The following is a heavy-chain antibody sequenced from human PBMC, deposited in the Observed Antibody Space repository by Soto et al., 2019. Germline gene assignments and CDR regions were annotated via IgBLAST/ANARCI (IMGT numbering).Heavy chain of an antibody. CDR1: GGSFSGYY. V-gene: IGHV4-34*01. CDR2: TNHSGST. CDR3: ARVGVVVVAATPWQWFDP. J-gene: IGHJ5*02. D-gene: IGHD2-15*01. Sequence: QVQLQQWGAGLLKPSETLSLTCAVYGGSFSGYYWSWIRQPPGKGLEWIGETNHSGSTNYNPSLKSRVTISVDTSKNQFSLKLSSVTAADTAVYYCARVGVVVVAATPWQWFDPWGQGTLVTVSS.